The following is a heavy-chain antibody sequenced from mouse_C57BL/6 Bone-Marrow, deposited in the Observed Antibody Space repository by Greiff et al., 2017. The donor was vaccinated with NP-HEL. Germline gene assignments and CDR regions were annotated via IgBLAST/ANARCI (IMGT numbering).Heavy chain of an antibody. J-gene: IGHJ2*01. D-gene: IGHD1-1*01. CDR1: GYSITSGYY. V-gene: IGHV3-6*01. CDR2: ISYDGSN. CDR3: ARGGYGSTGHFDY. Sequence: EVQLVESGPGLVKPSQSLSLTCSVTGYSITSGYYWNWIRQFPGNKLEWMGYISYDGSNNYNPSLKNRISITRDTAKNQFFLKLNSVTTEDTATYYCARGGYGSTGHFDYWGQGTTLTVSS.